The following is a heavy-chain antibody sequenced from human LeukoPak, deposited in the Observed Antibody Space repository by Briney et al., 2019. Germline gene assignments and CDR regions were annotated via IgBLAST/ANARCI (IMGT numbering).Heavy chain of an antibody. D-gene: IGHD6-13*01. J-gene: IGHJ4*02. Sequence: RASVKVSCKASGGTFSSYAISWVRQAPGQGLEWMGGIIPIFGTANYAQKFQGRVTITADESTSTAYMELSSLRSEDTAVYYCASHSVGYSSSWDYFDYWGQGTLVTVSS. V-gene: IGHV1-69*13. CDR3: ASHSVGYSSSWDYFDY. CDR1: GGTFSSYA. CDR2: IIPIFGTA.